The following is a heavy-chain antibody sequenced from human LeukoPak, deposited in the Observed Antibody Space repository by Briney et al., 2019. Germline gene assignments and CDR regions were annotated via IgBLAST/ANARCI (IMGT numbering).Heavy chain of an antibody. CDR2: IYYSGNT. CDR3: ARRVTSAPYFDY. D-gene: IGHD5/OR15-5a*01. J-gene: IGHJ4*02. CDR1: GGSISSYY. Sequence: PSETLSLTCTVSGGSISSYYWSWIRQPPGKRLEWIGYIYYSGNTNYNPSLKSRVTISVDTSKNQFSLKLSSVTAADTAVYYCARRVTSAPYFDYWGQGTLVTVSS. V-gene: IGHV4-59*12.